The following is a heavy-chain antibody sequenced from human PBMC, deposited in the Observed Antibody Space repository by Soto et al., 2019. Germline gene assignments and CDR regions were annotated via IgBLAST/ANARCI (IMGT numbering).Heavy chain of an antibody. CDR3: TTDSLYYDFWSGYPWDY. D-gene: IGHD3-3*01. V-gene: IGHV3-15*07. J-gene: IGHJ4*02. CDR1: GFTFSNAW. CDR2: IKSKTDGGTT. Sequence: GGSLRLSCAASGFTFSNAWMNWVRQAQGKGLEWVGRIKSKTDGGTTDYAAPVKGRFTISRDDSKNTLYLQMNSLKTEDTAVYYCTTDSLYYDFWSGYPWDYWGQGTLVTVSS.